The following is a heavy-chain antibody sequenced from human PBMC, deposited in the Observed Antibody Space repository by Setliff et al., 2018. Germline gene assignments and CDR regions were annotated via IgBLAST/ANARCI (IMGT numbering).Heavy chain of an antibody. Sequence: ASVKVSCKASGYTFKTYGFTWVRQAPGQGLEWMGWISPYNGNTNSAQNFQGRVTMTRNTSISTAYMELSSLRSEDTAVYYCASPSLELREDGLDYWGQGTLVTVSS. CDR1: GYTFKTYG. CDR2: ISPYNGNT. CDR3: ASPSLELREDGLDY. V-gene: IGHV1-18*01. J-gene: IGHJ4*02. D-gene: IGHD1-7*01.